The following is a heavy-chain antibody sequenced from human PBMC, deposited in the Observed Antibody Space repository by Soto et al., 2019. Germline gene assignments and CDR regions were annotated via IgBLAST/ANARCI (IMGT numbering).Heavy chain of an antibody. CDR1: ECTVSGCG. D-gene: IGHD3-10*01. V-gene: IGHV3-30*03. Sequence: PCWSQRNCGAAGECTVSGCGMHWIRQAPGKGLEWVAVISDDGFSKYYADSVQGRFTISRDNSESVVLLQMNSLRPDDTALYFCARAYYFGSGTSYTLYYWGLGTLVTVSS. CDR2: ISDDGFSK. CDR3: ARAYYFGSGTSYTLYY. J-gene: IGHJ4*02.